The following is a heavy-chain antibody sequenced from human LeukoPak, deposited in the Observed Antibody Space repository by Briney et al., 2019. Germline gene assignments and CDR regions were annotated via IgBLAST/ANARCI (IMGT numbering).Heavy chain of an antibody. CDR1: GFTFSSYG. Sequence: GGFLRLSCAASGFTFSSYGMHWVRQAPGKGLEWVAVIWYDGSNKYYADSVKGRFTISRDNSKNTLYLQMNSLRAEDTAVYYCARAFSGSYDYYYMDVWGKGTTVTVSS. CDR2: IWYDGSNK. J-gene: IGHJ6*03. V-gene: IGHV3-33*01. CDR3: ARAFSGSYDYYYMDV. D-gene: IGHD3-10*01.